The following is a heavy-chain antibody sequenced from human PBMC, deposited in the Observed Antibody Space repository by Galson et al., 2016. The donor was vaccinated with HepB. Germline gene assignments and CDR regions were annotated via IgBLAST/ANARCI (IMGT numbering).Heavy chain of an antibody. D-gene: IGHD4-17*01. J-gene: IGHJ2*01. Sequence: SLRLSCAASGFTFSSYDMHWVRQATGKGLEWVSAIGTAGGTYYPGSVKGRFTISREDAKNSSYLQMNSLRAGDTAVYYCATSVYGDYRFDDWYFDLWGRGTLVTVSS. CDR2: IGTAGGT. V-gene: IGHV3-13*04. CDR1: GFTFSSYD. CDR3: ATSVYGDYRFDDWYFDL.